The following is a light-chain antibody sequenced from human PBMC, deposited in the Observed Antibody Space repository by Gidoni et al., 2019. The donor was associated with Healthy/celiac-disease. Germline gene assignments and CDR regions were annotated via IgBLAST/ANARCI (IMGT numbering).Light chain of an antibody. CDR2: SAS. V-gene: IGKV1-12*01. CDR3: LQADSFPLT. J-gene: IGKJ5*01. CDR1: QSIGVW. Sequence: DIQMTQSPSSVSVSVGDSVTISCRASQSIGVWLAWYQQRPGNAYNLLIYSASIFHRGVPSRFSGAGSGTHFTLTITSLQPEDVGTYFCLQADSFPLTFGQGTRLEI.